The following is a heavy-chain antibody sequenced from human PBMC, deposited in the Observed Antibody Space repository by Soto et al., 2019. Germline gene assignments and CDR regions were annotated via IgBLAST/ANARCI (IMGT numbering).Heavy chain of an antibody. CDR3: VKDESINWYSGHFRH. CDR1: GLTLDDYE. Sequence: WSLRLSCAASGLTLDDYEVDCVWQVPGKGLDWVSGTNWNSGSIGYGDSVKGRFAISRDNAKNSLHLQMNSLSAEDTAFYYCVKDESINWYSGHFRHWGQGTLVTVSS. D-gene: IGHD6-13*01. V-gene: IGHV3-9*01. CDR2: TNWNSGSI. J-gene: IGHJ1*01.